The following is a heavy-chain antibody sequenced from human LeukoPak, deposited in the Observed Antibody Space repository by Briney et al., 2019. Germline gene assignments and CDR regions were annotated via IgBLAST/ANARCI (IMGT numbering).Heavy chain of an antibody. CDR2: IQRDGSYE. CDR3: AAGPVEYSLDY. D-gene: IGHD6-6*01. V-gene: IGHV3-30*02. J-gene: IGHJ4*02. CDR1: GFTFSTYG. Sequence: GGSLRLSCAASGFTFSTYGMDWVRRAPGQGLEWVAFIQRDGSYEYYADSVKGRFTISRDNSKNTVYLEMNSLRAEDTAVYYCAAGPVEYSLDYWGQGTLVTVSS.